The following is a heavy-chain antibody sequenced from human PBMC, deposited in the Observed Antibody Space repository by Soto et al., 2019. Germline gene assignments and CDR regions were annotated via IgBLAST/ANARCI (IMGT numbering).Heavy chain of an antibody. D-gene: IGHD2-2*01. V-gene: IGHV1-69*02. CDR2: IIPMLPVT. CDR3: SIGSWSAETFDV. J-gene: IGHJ3*01. Sequence: QVHLIQSGAEVKKPGSSVKVSCKAAGGTFNTYTLFWVRQAPGHALEWMGRIIPMLPVTNSAQKFQGRLTLTAHKSTGTAFMELTSLTSDDTAVYYCSIGSWSAETFDVWGQGTMVTVSS. CDR1: GGTFNTYT.